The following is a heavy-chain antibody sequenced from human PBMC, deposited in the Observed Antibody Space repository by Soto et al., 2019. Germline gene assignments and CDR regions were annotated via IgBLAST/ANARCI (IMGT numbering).Heavy chain of an antibody. Sequence: GGSLRLSCAASGFTFSSYWMHWVRQAPGKGLVWVSRIKGDGSETNYADSVKGRFTISRDNAKNTLYLQLNSLRAEDTAVYYCLRGNSGYGNFDYWGQGTRVTVS. J-gene: IGHJ4*02. V-gene: IGHV3-74*01. CDR1: GFTFSSYW. CDR3: LRGNSGYGNFDY. CDR2: IKGDGSET. D-gene: IGHD5-12*01.